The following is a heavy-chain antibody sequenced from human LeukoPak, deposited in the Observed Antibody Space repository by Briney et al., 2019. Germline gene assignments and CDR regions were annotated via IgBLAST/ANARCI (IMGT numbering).Heavy chain of an antibody. Sequence: GGSLRLSCAASGFTFSSYAMSWVRQAPGKGLEWVSAISGSGGSTYYADSVKGRFTISRDNSKNTLYLQMNSLRAEDTAVYYCAKGEDSSGWPDWYFDLWGRGTLVTVSS. CDR1: GFTFSSYA. V-gene: IGHV3-23*01. D-gene: IGHD6-19*01. J-gene: IGHJ2*01. CDR3: AKGEDSSGWPDWYFDL. CDR2: ISGSGGST.